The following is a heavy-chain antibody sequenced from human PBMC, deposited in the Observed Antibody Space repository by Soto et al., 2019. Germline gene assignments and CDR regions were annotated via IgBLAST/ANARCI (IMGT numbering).Heavy chain of an antibody. CDR1: GGHFDRFA. CDR2: IIPFLSAT. CDR3: ARDSSASATSYSFDN. J-gene: IGHJ4*02. V-gene: IGHV1-69*06. Sequence: QVQLVQSGAEVKKPGSSVKVSCRASGGHFDRFALSWLRQAHGQGLEWMGGIIPFLSATTYAHKFQGRVTMTTDTYMNTVHMELSSLTSEDTAVYFCARDSSASATSYSFDNWGQGTLVSVSP. D-gene: IGHD3-10*01.